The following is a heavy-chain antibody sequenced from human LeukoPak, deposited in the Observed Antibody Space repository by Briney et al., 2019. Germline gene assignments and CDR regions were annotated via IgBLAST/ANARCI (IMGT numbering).Heavy chain of an antibody. D-gene: IGHD6-19*01. CDR3: ARTPARSGWAYYFDY. V-gene: IGHV4-4*09. CDR2: IYHTATT. Sequence: SETLSLTCAVSGDSIRSDRWNWIRQIPGHGLEWIGYIYHTATTNYNHSFRTRVTMSLDTSNNQFSLRLTSVTAADTAVYYCARTPARSGWAYYFDYWGQGALVTVSS. CDR1: GDSIRSDR. J-gene: IGHJ4*02.